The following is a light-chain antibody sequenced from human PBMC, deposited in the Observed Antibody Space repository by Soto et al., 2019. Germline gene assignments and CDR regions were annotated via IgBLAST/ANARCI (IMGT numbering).Light chain of an antibody. CDR2: DVS. CDR3: SSYTSSSSYV. CDR1: SSDVGGYNY. V-gene: IGLV2-14*01. Sequence: SALTQPASVSGSPGQSITISCTGTSSDVGGYNYVSWYQQHPGKAPKLMIYDVSNRPSGVSNRFSGSKSGNTASLTISGLRAEDEADYYCSSYTSSSSYVFGTGTKVTVL. J-gene: IGLJ1*01.